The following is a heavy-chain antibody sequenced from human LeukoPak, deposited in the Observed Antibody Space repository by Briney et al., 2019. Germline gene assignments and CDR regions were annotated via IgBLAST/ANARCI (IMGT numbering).Heavy chain of an antibody. CDR3: AKDRGLLWFGELYGGFDY. CDR1: GFTFSSYA. Sequence: GGSLRLSCAASGFTFSSYAMSWVRQAPGKGLEWVSAISGSGGSTYYADSVKGRFTISRDNSKNTLYLQMNSLRAEDTAAYYCAKDRGLLWFGELYGGFDYWGQGTLVTVSS. J-gene: IGHJ4*02. D-gene: IGHD3-10*01. V-gene: IGHV3-23*01. CDR2: ISGSGGST.